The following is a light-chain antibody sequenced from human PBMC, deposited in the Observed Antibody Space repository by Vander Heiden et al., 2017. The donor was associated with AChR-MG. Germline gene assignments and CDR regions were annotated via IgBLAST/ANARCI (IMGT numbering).Light chain of an antibody. J-gene: IGLJ2*01. CDR3: NSRDSSGNHVV. Sequence: SSELTQDPAVSVALGQTVRITCQRARPRSYYASWYQQKPGQAPVLVINGKNNRPAAIPERFSGSSSGNTASLTITGAQAEDEADYYCNSRDSSGNHVVFGGGTKLTVL. CDR1: RPRSYY. V-gene: IGLV3-19*01. CDR2: GKN.